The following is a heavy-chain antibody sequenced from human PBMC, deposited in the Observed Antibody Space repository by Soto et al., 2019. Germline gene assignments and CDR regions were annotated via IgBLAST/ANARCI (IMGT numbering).Heavy chain of an antibody. V-gene: IGHV4-30-4*01. CDR1: GGSISSGDYY. D-gene: IGHD3-10*01. CDR2: IYYSGST. Sequence: SETLSLTCTVSGGSISSGDYYWSWIRQPPGKGLEWIGYIYYSGSTYYNPSLKSRVTISVDTSKNQFSLKLSSVTAADTAVYYCARGGVTMVRGGLGMDVWGQGTTVT. J-gene: IGHJ6*02. CDR3: ARGGVTMVRGGLGMDV.